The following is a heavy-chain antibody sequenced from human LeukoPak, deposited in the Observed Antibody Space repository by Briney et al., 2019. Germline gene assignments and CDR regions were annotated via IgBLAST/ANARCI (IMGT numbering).Heavy chain of an antibody. D-gene: IGHD2-15*01. Sequence: SETLSLTCSVNGGSFSCYYWSWIRQPPGKGLEWIGEINHSGNTNYNPSLKSRVTISGDTSKTQFSLKLSSVTAADTAVYYCETSSSATIDYFYDYIDVWGKGTTVTVSS. J-gene: IGHJ6*03. CDR2: INHSGNT. CDR1: GGSFSCYY. V-gene: IGHV4-34*01. CDR3: ETSSSATIDYFYDYIDV.